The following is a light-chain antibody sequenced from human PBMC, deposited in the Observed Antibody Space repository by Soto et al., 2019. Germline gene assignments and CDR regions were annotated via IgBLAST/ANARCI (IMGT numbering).Light chain of an antibody. J-gene: IGLJ2*01. CDR1: SSNIGNSY. V-gene: IGLV1-51*01. Sequence: QSVLTQPPSVSAAPGQTVTISCSGSSSNIGNSYVSWYQQLPGTAPRLVIFDNYKRPLEIPDRFSGSKSVTSATLDITGLQPGDEADYYCGTWDSSLDAAVFGGGTKVTVL. CDR3: GTWDSSLDAAV. CDR2: DNY.